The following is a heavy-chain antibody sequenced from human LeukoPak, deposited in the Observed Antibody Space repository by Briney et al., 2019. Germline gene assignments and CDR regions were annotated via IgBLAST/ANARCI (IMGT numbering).Heavy chain of an antibody. CDR3: ARNLAGSFDY. CDR2: IYYSGST. J-gene: IGHJ4*02. Sequence: PSETLSLTCTVSGGSISSSSYYWGWIRQPPGKGLEWIGSIYYSGSTYYNPSLKSRVTISVDTSKNQFSLKLSSATAADTAVYYCARNLAGSFDYWGQGTLVTVSS. CDR1: GGSISSSSYY. V-gene: IGHV4-39*01. D-gene: IGHD6-13*01.